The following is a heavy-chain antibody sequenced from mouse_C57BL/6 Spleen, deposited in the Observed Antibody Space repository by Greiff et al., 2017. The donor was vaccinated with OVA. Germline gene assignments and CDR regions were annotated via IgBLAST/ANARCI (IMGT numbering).Heavy chain of an antibody. J-gene: IGHJ2*01. CDR2: IDPSDSYT. CDR3: ARSGDYYGSPNYFDY. Sequence: VQLQQPGAELVMPGASVKLSCKASGYTFTSYWMHWVKQRPGQGLEWIGEIDPSDSYTNYNQKFKGKSTLTVDKSSSTAYMQLSSLTSEDSAVYYCARSGDYYGSPNYFDYWGQGTTLTVSS. CDR1: GYTFTSYW. V-gene: IGHV1-69*01. D-gene: IGHD1-1*01.